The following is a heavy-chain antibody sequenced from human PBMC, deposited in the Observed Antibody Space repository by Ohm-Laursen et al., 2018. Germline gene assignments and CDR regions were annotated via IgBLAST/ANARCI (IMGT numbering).Heavy chain of an antibody. V-gene: IGHV3-33*08. CDR2: IWYDGSNK. CDR1: GFTFSSYG. CDR3: ARGYYDSSGYFTYFFYYYYGMDV. J-gene: IGHJ6*02. Sequence: SLRLSCSASGFTFSSYGMHWVRQAPGKGLEWVAVIWYDGSNKYYADSVKGRFTISRDNSKNTLYLQMNSLRAEDTAVYYCARGYYDSSGYFTYFFYYYYGMDVWGQGTTVTVSS. D-gene: IGHD3-22*01.